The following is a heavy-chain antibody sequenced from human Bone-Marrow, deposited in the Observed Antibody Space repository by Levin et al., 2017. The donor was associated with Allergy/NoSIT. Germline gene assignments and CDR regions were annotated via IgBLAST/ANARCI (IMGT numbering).Heavy chain of an antibody. D-gene: IGHD3-9*01. CDR2: INPNSGGT. Sequence: ASVKVSCKASGYTFTGYYMHWVRQAPGQGLEWMGWINPNSGGTNYAQKFQGRVTMTRDTSISTAYMELSRLRSDDTAVYYCATETDILTGYYIGYWGQGTLVTVSS. CDR1: GYTFTGYY. J-gene: IGHJ4*02. CDR3: ATETDILTGYYIGY. V-gene: IGHV1-2*02.